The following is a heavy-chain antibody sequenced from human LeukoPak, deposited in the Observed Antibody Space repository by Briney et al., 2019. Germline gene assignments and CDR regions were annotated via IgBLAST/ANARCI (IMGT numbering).Heavy chain of an antibody. CDR3: ARGSGQWLKLYFDY. V-gene: IGHV3-33*01. J-gene: IGHJ4*02. D-gene: IGHD6-19*01. CDR1: GFTVSSYG. Sequence: GRSLRLSCAASGFTVSSYGMHWVRQDPGKGLDWVAVIWYDGSNKYYADSVKARFTISSDNSKNTLYLQMNSLRAEDTAVYYCARGSGQWLKLYFDYWGQGNLVTVSS. CDR2: IWYDGSNK.